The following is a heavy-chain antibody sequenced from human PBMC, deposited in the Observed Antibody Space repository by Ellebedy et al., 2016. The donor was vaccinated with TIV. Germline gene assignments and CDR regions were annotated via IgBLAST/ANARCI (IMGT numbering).Heavy chain of an antibody. Sequence: AASVKVSCKASGYTFTSYGISWVRQAPGQGLEWMGWISAYNGNTNYAQKLQGRVTMTTDTATSTAHMELRSLRSDETAAYYCARDRRRIVRFLEWFGDRYYGMDVWGQGTTVTVSS. CDR3: ARDRRRIVRFLEWFGDRYYGMDV. D-gene: IGHD3-3*01. J-gene: IGHJ6*02. CDR2: ISAYNGNT. V-gene: IGHV1-18*01. CDR1: GYTFTSYG.